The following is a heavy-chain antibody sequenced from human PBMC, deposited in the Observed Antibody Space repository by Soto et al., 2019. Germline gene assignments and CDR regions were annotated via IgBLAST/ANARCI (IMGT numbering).Heavy chain of an antibody. J-gene: IGHJ3*02. Sequence: EVQLLESGGGLVQPGGSLRLSCVASGFTFTSYAMSWVRQAPGKGLEWVSGIGGSGGTTYYADSVKGRFTISRDNSKNTVYLQMSSLRAEDTAVYYCAKDRTNLLGYCSTASCPDAFDIWGQGTMVTVSS. D-gene: IGHD2-2*01. CDR3: AKDRTNLLGYCSTASCPDAFDI. V-gene: IGHV3-23*01. CDR1: GFTFTSYA. CDR2: IGGSGGTT.